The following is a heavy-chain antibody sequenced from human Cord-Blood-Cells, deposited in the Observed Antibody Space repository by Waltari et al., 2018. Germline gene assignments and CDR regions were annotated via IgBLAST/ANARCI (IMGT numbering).Heavy chain of an antibody. J-gene: IGHJ6*03. CDR1: GGSFSGYY. CDR3: ARGEPYSSSFYYYYYMDV. CDR2: INHSGST. D-gene: IGHD6-6*01. V-gene: IGHV4-34*01. Sequence: QVQLQQWGAGLLKPSETLSLTCAVYGGSFSGYYWSWIRQPPGKGLEWIGEINHSGSTNYNPSLKSRVTISVDTSKNQFSLKLSSVTAADTAVYYCARGEPYSSSFYYYYYMDVWGKGTTVTVSS.